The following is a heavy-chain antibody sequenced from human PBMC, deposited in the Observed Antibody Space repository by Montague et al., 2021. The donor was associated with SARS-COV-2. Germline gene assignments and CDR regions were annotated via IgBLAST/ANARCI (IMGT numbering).Heavy chain of an antibody. CDR3: AKDGATVRGLINWYFDL. V-gene: IGHV3-23*03. CDR2: IFGSGSST. Sequence: SLRLSVAASGFTLSNYAMNWVRQAPGKGLEWVSVIFGSGSSTYYSGSVRGRFTVSRDNSKNTLYLQMNNLRAEDTAVYYCAKDGATVRGLINWYFDLWGRGTLVTVSS. CDR1: GFTLSNYA. D-gene: IGHD3-10*01. J-gene: IGHJ2*01.